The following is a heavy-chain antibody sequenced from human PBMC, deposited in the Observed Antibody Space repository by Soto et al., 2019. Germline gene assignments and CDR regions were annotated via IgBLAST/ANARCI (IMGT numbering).Heavy chain of an antibody. J-gene: IGHJ3*01. CDR1: GGTFGRNA. CDR3: AIPQGSGWSFNALDF. D-gene: IGHD6-19*01. CDR2: IIPMFDTA. Sequence: QVVLVQSGAEVKNPGSSVKVSCKASGGTFGRNAINWVRQAPGQGFEWMGGIIPMFDTANHAQKFRDRIMITADESTNTAYLELKDLRSEDTAIYYCAIPQGSGWSFNALDFLGQGTMVTVSS. V-gene: IGHV1-69*01.